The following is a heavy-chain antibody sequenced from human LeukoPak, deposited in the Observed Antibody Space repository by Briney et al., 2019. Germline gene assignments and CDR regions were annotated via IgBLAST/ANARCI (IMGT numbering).Heavy chain of an antibody. D-gene: IGHD3-3*01. CDR3: ARDPEYYDFWSGYPNYYFDY. V-gene: IGHV1-46*01. CDR1: GYTFTSYY. Sequence: ASVKVSCKASGYTFTSYYMHWVRQAPRQGLEWMGIINPSGGSTSYAQKFQGRVTMTRDTSTSTVYMELSSLRSEDTAVYSSARDPEYYDFWSGYPNYYFDYWGQGTLVTVSS. CDR2: INPSGGST. J-gene: IGHJ4*02.